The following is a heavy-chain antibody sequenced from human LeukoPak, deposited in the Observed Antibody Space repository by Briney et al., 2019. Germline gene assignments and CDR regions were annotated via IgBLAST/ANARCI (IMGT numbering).Heavy chain of an antibody. CDR1: GFTPSSYV. D-gene: IGHD3-10*01. CDR2: ISGGTT. Sequence: GGSLRLSCAASGFTPSSYVSSWVRQAPGKGLEWVSSISGGTTYYADSVKGRFTISRDNSKNIVSLQMNSLRAEDTAVYYCAKSVYGSGTYWGQGTLVTVSS. J-gene: IGHJ4*02. CDR3: AKSVYGSGTY. V-gene: IGHV3-23*01.